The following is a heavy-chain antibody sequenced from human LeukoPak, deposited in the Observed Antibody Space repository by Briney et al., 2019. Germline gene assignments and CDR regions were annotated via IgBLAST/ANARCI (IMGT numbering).Heavy chain of an antibody. CDR3: ARSDYDFWSGYSDYGMDV. J-gene: IGHJ6*02. CDR1: GYTFTSYG. V-gene: IGHV1-18*01. CDR2: ISAYNGNT. Sequence: ASVKVSCKASGYTFTSYGISWVRQAPGQGLEWMGWISAYNGNTNHAQKLQGRVTMTTDTSTSTAYMELRSLRSDDTAVYYCARSDYDFWSGYSDYGMDVWGQGTTVTVSS. D-gene: IGHD3-3*01.